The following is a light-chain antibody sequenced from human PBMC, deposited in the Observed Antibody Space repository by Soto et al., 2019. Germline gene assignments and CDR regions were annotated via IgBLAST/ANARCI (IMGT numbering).Light chain of an antibody. J-gene: IGKJ5*01. CDR1: QGISSY. CDR2: AAS. Sequence: AIRMTQSPSSFSASTGDRVTITCRASQGISSYLAWYQQKPGKAPKLLIYAASTLQSGVPSRFSGSGSGTDFTLPISCMQSEEFATYYCQKYDSYPITVGQGPRLEIK. V-gene: IGKV1-8*01. CDR3: QKYDSYPIT.